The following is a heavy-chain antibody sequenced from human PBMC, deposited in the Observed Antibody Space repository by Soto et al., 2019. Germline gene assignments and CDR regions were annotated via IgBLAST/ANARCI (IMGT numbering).Heavy chain of an antibody. J-gene: IGHJ6*02. CDR1: GGSFMSQA. CDR2: IIPFSGTV. Sequence: QVQLVQSGAEVKKPGSSVKVSCKASGGSFMSQAISWVRQAPGQGPEWMGGIIPFSGTVTYTQRFQGRLTLTADESTKTAYMELSSLRSEYTAVYYCARGSYDSYAGFFGMDVWGQGTTVTVS. D-gene: IGHD3-10*01. V-gene: IGHV1-69*01. CDR3: ARGSYDSYAGFFGMDV.